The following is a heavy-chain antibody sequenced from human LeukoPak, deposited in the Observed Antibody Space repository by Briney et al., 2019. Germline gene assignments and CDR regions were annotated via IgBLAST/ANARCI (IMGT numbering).Heavy chain of an antibody. J-gene: IGHJ4*02. CDR1: GFTFSSYS. CDR2: ISSSSSTI. Sequence: GGSLRLSCAASGFTFSSYSMNWVRQAPGKGLEWVSYISSSSSTIYYADSVKGRFTISRDNAKNSLYLQMNSLRAEDTAVYYCARATPIWDFDYWGQGTLGTVSS. V-gene: IGHV3-48*04. D-gene: IGHD3-9*01. CDR3: ARATPIWDFDY.